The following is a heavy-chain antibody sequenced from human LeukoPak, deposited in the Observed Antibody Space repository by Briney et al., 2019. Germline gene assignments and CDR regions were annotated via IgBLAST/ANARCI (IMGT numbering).Heavy chain of an antibody. CDR1: GYTFTSYD. D-gene: IGHD2-2*03. V-gene: IGHV1-8*01. CDR2: MNPNSGNT. CDR3: ARGFGCCSSTSCFYYFDY. Sequence: ASVKVSCKASGYTFTSYDINWVRQATGQGLEWMGWMNPNSGNTGYAQKFQGRVTMTRNTSISTAYMELSSLRSEDTAVYYCARGFGCCSSTSCFYYFDYWGQGTLVTASS. J-gene: IGHJ4*02.